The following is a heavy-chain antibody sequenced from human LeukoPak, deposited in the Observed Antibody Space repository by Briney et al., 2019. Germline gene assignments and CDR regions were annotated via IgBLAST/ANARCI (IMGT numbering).Heavy chain of an antibody. CDR3: STTDSSGYRHFDY. CDR2: IYTSGNT. Sequence: SETLSLTCTVSGGSITSYYWNWIRQPAGKGLEWIGRIYTSGNTNYNPSLKSRVTMPLDASKSQFSLKLSSVTAADTAVYYCSTTDSSGYRHFDYWGQGTLVTVSS. V-gene: IGHV4-4*07. D-gene: IGHD3-22*01. CDR1: GGSITSYY. J-gene: IGHJ4*02.